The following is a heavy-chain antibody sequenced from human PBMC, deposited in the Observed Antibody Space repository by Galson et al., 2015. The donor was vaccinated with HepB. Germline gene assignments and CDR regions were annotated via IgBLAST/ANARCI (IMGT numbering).Heavy chain of an antibody. D-gene: IGHD4-11*01. CDR2: ISYDGSNK. Sequence: FSSYAMHWVRQAPGKGLEWVAVISYDGSNKYYADSVKGRFTISRDNSKNTLYLQMNSLRAEDTAVYYCAREFDSVTEEDYFDYWGQGTLVTVSS. CDR3: AREFDSVTEEDYFDY. J-gene: IGHJ4*02. CDR1: FSSYA. V-gene: IGHV3-30-3*01.